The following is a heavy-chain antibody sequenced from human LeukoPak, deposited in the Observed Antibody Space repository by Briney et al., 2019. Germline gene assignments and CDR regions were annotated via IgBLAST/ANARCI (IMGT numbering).Heavy chain of an antibody. D-gene: IGHD1-26*01. Sequence: PGGPLRLSCAASGFTFSDYYMSWIPQAPGKGLEWVSYISSSGSTIYYADSVKGRFTISRDNAKNSLYLQMNSLRAEDTAVYYCARRQVGATPKFDYWGQGTLVTVSS. CDR1: GFTFSDYY. CDR2: ISSSGSTI. V-gene: IGHV3-11*01. CDR3: ARRQVGATPKFDY. J-gene: IGHJ4*02.